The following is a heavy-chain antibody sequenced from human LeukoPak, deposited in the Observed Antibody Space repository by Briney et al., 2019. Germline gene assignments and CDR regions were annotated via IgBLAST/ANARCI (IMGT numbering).Heavy chain of an antibody. CDR1: IGSFSGYY. Sequence: PSETLPLTCAVYIGSFSGYYRSWIRKPPGKGLEWMGEINHSGSTNYNPSLKSRVTISVDTSKNQFSLKLSSVTAADTAVYYCARGIYSYGYSTFDPWGQGTLVTVSS. V-gene: IGHV4-34*01. CDR2: INHSGST. D-gene: IGHD5-18*01. CDR3: ARGIYSYGYSTFDP. J-gene: IGHJ5*02.